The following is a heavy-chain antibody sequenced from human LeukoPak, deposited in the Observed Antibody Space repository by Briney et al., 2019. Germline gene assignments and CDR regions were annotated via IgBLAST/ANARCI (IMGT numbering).Heavy chain of an antibody. CDR2: IIPIFGTA. V-gene: IGHV1-69*13. CDR1: GGTFSSYA. CDR3: ARRDCDGIKCRGSNWFDP. D-gene: IGHD2-15*01. J-gene: IGHJ5*02. Sequence: SVKVSCKASGGTFSSYAISWVRQAPGQGLEWMGGIIPIFGTANYAQKFQGRVTITADESTSTAYMEPSSLRSEDTAVYYCARRDCDGIKCRGSNWFDPWGQGTLVSVSS.